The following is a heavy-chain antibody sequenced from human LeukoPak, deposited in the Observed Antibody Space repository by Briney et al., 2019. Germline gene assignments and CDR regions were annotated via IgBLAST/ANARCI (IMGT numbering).Heavy chain of an antibody. J-gene: IGHJ4*02. D-gene: IGHD4-17*01. CDR3: ARDPSLYGDHTRTRPFDY. Sequence: ASVKVSCKASGYTFTSYGISWVRQAPGQGLEWMGWISAYNGNTNYAQKLQGRVTMTTDTSASTAYMELRSLRSDDTAVYYCARDPSLYGDHTRTRPFDYWGQGTLVTVSS. CDR1: GYTFTSYG. CDR2: ISAYNGNT. V-gene: IGHV1-18*01.